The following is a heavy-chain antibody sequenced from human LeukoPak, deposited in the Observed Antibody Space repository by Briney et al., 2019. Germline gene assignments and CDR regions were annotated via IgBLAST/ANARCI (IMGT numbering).Heavy chain of an antibody. D-gene: IGHD3-3*01. CDR3: AKYQAIWRGYFDY. Sequence: GGSLRLSCAASGFTFGNYSMSWVRQAPGKGLEWVSGITAGGGSTYYADSVRGRFTVSRDTSKNTLYLQMNSLRAEDTALYYCAKYQAIWRGYFDYWGQGTLVTVSS. CDR2: ITAGGGST. V-gene: IGHV3-23*01. J-gene: IGHJ4*02. CDR1: GFTFGNYS.